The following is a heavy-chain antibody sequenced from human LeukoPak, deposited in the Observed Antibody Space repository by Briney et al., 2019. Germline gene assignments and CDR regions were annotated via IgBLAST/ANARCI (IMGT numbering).Heavy chain of an antibody. Sequence: GGSLRLSCAASGIIFSDHWMAWVRQAPGKGPELVATIKTDGRQIYYVDSVKGRFTISRDNAKNSLFLQMNSLRAEDTAIYFCGRGGGWEMDYWGQGTLATVSS. D-gene: IGHD1-26*01. CDR3: GRGGGWEMDY. CDR1: GIIFSDHW. CDR2: IKTDGRQI. V-gene: IGHV3-7*04. J-gene: IGHJ4*02.